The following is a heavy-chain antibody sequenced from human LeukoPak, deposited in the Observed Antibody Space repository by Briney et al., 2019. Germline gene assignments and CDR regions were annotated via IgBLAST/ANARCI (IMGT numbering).Heavy chain of an antibody. Sequence: GRSQRLSCAASGFTFSSYAMSWVRQAPGKGLEWVSAISGSGGSTYYADSVKGRFTISRGNSKNTLYLQMNSLRAEDTAVYYCAKDNGGGGSYYYGMDVWGQGTTVTVSS. D-gene: IGHD2-8*01. CDR3: AKDNGGGGSYYYGMDV. J-gene: IGHJ6*02. CDR2: ISGSGGST. V-gene: IGHV3-23*01. CDR1: GFTFSSYA.